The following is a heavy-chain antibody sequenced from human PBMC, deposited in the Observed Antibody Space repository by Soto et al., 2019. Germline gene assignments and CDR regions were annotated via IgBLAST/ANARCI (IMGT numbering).Heavy chain of an antibody. CDR1: GFTFSSYW. J-gene: IGHJ6*02. Sequence: GGSLRLSCSASGFTFSSYWMSWVRQAPGKGLEWVANIKQDGSEKYYVDSVKGRFTISRDNAKNSLYLQMNSLRAEDTAVYYCARERTVAGTRYYYYGMDVWGQGTTVTVSS. CDR2: IKQDGSEK. D-gene: IGHD6-19*01. V-gene: IGHV3-7*03. CDR3: ARERTVAGTRYYYYGMDV.